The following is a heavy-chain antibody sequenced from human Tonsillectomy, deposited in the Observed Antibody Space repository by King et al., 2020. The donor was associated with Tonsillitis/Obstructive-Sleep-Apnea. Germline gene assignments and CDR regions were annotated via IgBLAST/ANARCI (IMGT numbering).Heavy chain of an antibody. Sequence: QLVQSGGGVVRPGGSLRLSCAASGFTFDDYGMSWVRHAPGKGLEWVSGINWNGGSTGYADSVKGRFTISRDNAKNSLYLQMNSLRAEDTALYYCARLPVIAAAGAFDIWGQGTMVTVSS. CDR3: ARLPVIAAAGAFDI. D-gene: IGHD6-13*01. CDR2: INWNGGST. V-gene: IGHV3-20*04. J-gene: IGHJ3*02. CDR1: GFTFDDYG.